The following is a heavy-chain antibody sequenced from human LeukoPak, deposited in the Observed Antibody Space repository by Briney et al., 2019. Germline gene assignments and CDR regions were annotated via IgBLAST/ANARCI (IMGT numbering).Heavy chain of an antibody. CDR2: IYYSGST. Sequence: SETLSLTCTASGDSITISPYWWGWIRQPPGKGLEWIGSIYYSGSTYYNSSLKSRVYISMDTSKNQFSLRLSSVTVADTAVYYCARISGPYYYAMDVWGQGTTVIVSS. J-gene: IGHJ6*02. V-gene: IGHV4-39*01. CDR1: GDSITISPYW. CDR3: ARISGPYYYAMDV.